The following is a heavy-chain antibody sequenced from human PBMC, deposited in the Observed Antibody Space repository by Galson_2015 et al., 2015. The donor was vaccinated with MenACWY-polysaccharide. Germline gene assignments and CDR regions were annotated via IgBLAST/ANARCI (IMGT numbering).Heavy chain of an antibody. Sequence: SLRLSCAASGFTFRTYWMHWVRQAPGKGLVWVSRIKRDGSSTNYADSVKGRFTISRDNPKNTLYLQMNSLRAEDTALYYCARGYSAYDWGQGTLVTVSA. CDR3: ARGYSAYD. V-gene: IGHV3-74*01. CDR1: GFTFRTYW. J-gene: IGHJ4*02. CDR2: IKRDGSST. D-gene: IGHD5-12*01.